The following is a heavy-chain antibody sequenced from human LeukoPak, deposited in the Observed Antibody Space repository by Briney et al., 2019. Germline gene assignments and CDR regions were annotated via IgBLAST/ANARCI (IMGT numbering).Heavy chain of an antibody. CDR1: GFRASDYY. CDR2: IRDSGEA. D-gene: IGHD3/OR15-3a*01. CDR3: ARDRAALQDWVEFDP. V-gene: IGHV3-66*03. J-gene: IGHJ5*02. Sequence: GGSLRLSCAVSGFRASDYYMSWGRQAPGEGLEWVGLIRDSGEAFYADFVRGRFAISRDESENTLYLQMNSLRVEDTAVYFCARDRAALQDWVEFDPWGQGTPVIVSS.